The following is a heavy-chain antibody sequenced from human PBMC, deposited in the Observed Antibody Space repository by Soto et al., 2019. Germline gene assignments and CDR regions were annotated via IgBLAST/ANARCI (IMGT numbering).Heavy chain of an antibody. V-gene: IGHV4-39*01. Sequence: PSETLSLTCTVSGGSISSSNYYWGWIRQPPGKGLEWIGSIYYSGSTYYNPSLKNRVTISVDTSKNQYSLKLSSVTAADTAVYYCATQEVGGSYVYTFDPWGQGTLVTVSS. CDR3: ATQEVGGSYVYTFDP. CDR1: GGSISSSNYY. J-gene: IGHJ5*02. D-gene: IGHD1-26*01. CDR2: IYYSGST.